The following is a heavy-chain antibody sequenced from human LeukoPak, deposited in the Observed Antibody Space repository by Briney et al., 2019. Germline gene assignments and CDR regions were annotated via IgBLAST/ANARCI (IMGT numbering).Heavy chain of an antibody. V-gene: IGHV1-46*01. Sequence: GASVKVSCKASGYTFTSYYMHWVRQAPGQGLEWMGIINPSGGSTSYAQKFQGRVTMITDTSTSTAYMELRSLRSDGTAVYYCARDRSGYYFWGQGTLVTVSS. J-gene: IGHJ4*02. CDR3: ARDRSGYYF. CDR2: INPSGGST. CDR1: GYTFTSYY. D-gene: IGHD3-3*01.